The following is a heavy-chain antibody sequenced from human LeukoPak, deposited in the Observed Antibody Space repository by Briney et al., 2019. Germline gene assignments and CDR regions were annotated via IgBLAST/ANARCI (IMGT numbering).Heavy chain of an antibody. J-gene: IGHJ4*02. V-gene: IGHV3-53*01. D-gene: IGHD5-18*01. Sequence: GGSLRLSCAASGFTVSSNYMSWVRQAPGKGLEWVSVIYSGGSTYYADSVKGRFTISRDNSENTLYLQMNSLRAEDTAVYYCARGKVGYSYGSYFDYWGQGTLVTVSS. CDR2: IYSGGST. CDR3: ARGKVGYSYGSYFDY. CDR1: GFTVSSNY.